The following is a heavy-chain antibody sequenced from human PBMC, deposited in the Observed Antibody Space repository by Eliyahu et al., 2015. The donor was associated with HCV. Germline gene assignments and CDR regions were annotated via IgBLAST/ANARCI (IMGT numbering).Heavy chain of an antibody. D-gene: IGHD4-11*01. Sequence: EVQLVESGGGLVQPGGSLRLSCXASGFXFSDHXXDWVRQXPGKGLXWVGRTRNKANSYTTEYAASVKGRFTISRDDSKNSLYLQMNSLKTEDTAVYYCARLTVSAPGPAPAFYYYGMDVWGQGTTVTVSS. CDR3: ARLTVSAPGPAPAFYYYGMDV. CDR2: TRNKANSYTT. CDR1: GFXFSDHX. V-gene: IGHV3-72*01. J-gene: IGHJ6*02.